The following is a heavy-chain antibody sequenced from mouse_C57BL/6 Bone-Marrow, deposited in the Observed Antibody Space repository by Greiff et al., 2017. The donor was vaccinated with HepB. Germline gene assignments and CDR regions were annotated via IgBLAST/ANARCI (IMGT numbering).Heavy chain of an antibody. CDR2: IDPSDSYT. CDR1: GYTFTSYW. V-gene: IGHV1-50*01. J-gene: IGHJ3*01. Sequence: VQLQQSGAELVKPGASVKLSCKASGYTFTSYWMQWVKQRPGQGLEWIGEIDPSDSYTNYNQKFKGKATLTVDTSSSTAYMQLSSLTSEDSAVYYCARWGFAYWGQGTLVTVSA. CDR3: ARWGFAY.